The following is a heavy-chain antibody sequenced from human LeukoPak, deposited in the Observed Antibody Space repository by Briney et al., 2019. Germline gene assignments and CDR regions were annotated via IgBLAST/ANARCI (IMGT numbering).Heavy chain of an antibody. CDR1: GSTFSSYS. CDR3: ARGGEWVLWFEELSNTYYFDY. Sequence: GGSLRISCAGSGSTFSSYSMNWVRQAPGKGLEWVSSISSSSNYIYYADSVKGRFTISRDNAKNSLYLQMNSLRAEDTAVYYCARGGEWVLWFEELSNTYYFDYWGQGTLVTVSS. J-gene: IGHJ4*02. V-gene: IGHV3-21*01. CDR2: ISSSSNYI. D-gene: IGHD3-10*01.